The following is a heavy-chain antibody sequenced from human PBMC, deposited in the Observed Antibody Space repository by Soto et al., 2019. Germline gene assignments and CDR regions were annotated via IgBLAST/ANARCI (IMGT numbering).Heavy chain of an antibody. Sequence: SETLSLTCTVSGGSISSGDYYWSWIRQPPGKGLEWIGYIYYSGSTYYNPSLKSRVTISVDTSKNQFPLKLSSVTAADTAVYYCARDQVSGDFWSGPKGYYGMDVWGQGTTVTVSS. CDR3: ARDQVSGDFWSGPKGYYGMDV. CDR2: IYYSGST. D-gene: IGHD3-3*01. J-gene: IGHJ6*02. V-gene: IGHV4-30-4*01. CDR1: GGSISSGDYY.